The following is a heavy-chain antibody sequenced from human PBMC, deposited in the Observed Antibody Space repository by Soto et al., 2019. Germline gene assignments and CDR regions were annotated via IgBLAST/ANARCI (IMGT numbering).Heavy chain of an antibody. Sequence: GGSLRLSCTASGFSIDDYGMNWIRQAPGKGLEWVGFIRRKTNGGTTDYAASVKGRFTISRDESTNIAYLQMNSLAEEDTAVYYCNRWTDDSSYSYGWGQGTLVTVSS. D-gene: IGHD3-22*01. CDR2: IRRKTNGGTT. V-gene: IGHV3-49*03. J-gene: IGHJ4*02. CDR1: GFSIDDYG. CDR3: NRWTDDSSYSYG.